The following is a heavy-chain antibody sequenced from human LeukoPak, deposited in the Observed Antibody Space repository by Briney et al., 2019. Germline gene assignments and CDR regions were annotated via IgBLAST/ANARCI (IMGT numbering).Heavy chain of an antibody. D-gene: IGHD3-10*01. CDR1: GFTFSSYV. CDR3: GRGGDGIDM. Sequence: GGSLRLSCAASGFTFSSYVMSWVRQAPGKGLEWVSSISGRGGNTYYADSVKGRFTISRDNSQNTLYLQMNSLRAEDTAVYFCGRGGDGIDMWGQGTTVIVSS. J-gene: IGHJ3*02. V-gene: IGHV3-23*01. CDR2: ISGRGGNT.